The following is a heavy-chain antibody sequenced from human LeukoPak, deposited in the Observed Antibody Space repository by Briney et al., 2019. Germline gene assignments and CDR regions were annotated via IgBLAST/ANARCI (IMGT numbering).Heavy chain of an antibody. Sequence: KASETLSLTCTVSGGPISSSSYYWGWIRQPPGKGLVWIGNIYYSGSTYYHPSLKRRVTISVATYKNQFSPKLRPMTAADTAVYYCARHPRDYGSGSYYKYFDYWGQGNLVTVSS. D-gene: IGHD3-10*01. V-gene: IGHV4-39*01. CDR3: ARHPRDYGSGSYYKYFDY. CDR2: IYYSGST. CDR1: GGPISSSSYY. J-gene: IGHJ4*02.